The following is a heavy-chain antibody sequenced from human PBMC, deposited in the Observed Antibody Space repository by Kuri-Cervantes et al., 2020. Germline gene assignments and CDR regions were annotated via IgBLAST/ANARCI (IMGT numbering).Heavy chain of an antibody. CDR1: GFTFSSYW. D-gene: IGHD3-3*01. V-gene: IGHV3-21*04. J-gene: IGHJ6*02. Sequence: ETLSLTCAASGFTFSSYWMNWVRQAPGKGLEWVSSISSSSSYIYYADSVKGRFTISRDNAKNSLYLQMNSLRAEDTALYYCAKDNGPGTIFGVVNSHYYGMDVWGQGTTVTVSS. CDR3: AKDNGPGTIFGVVNSHYYGMDV. CDR2: ISSSSSYI.